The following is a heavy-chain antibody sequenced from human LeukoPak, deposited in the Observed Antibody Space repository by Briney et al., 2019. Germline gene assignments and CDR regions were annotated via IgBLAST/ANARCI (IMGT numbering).Heavy chain of an antibody. J-gene: IGHJ6*02. Sequence: WVTLSLTCTVSGGSISSYYWSWIRQPPGKGLEWIGYIYYSGSTNYNPSLKRRVTISVDTSKNQFSLKLSSVTAADTAVYYCARDTPRLRSYRGDYYGMDVWGQGTTVTVS. V-gene: IGHV4-59*01. CDR2: IYYSGST. CDR1: GGSISSYY. CDR3: ARDTPRLRSYRGDYYGMDV. D-gene: IGHD3-3*01.